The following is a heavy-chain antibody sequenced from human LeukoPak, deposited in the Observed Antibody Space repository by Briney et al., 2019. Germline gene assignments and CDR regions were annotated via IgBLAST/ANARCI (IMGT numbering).Heavy chain of an antibody. CDR3: ARDPYCSSTSCPYWYFDL. V-gene: IGHV4-61*01. CDR1: GGSISSSSYY. CDR2: IYYSGST. Sequence: SETLSLTCTVSGGSISSSSYYWGWIRQPPGKGLEWIGYIYYSGSTNYNPSLKSRVTISVDTSKNQFSLKLSSVTAADTAVYYCARDPYCSSTSCPYWYFDLWGRGTLVTVSS. J-gene: IGHJ2*01. D-gene: IGHD2-2*01.